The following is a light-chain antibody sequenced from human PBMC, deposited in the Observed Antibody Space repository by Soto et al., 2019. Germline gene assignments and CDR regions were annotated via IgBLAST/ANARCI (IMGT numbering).Light chain of an antibody. CDR2: SNN. Sequence: QSVLTQPPSASGTPGQRVTISCSGSSSNIGSNTVNWYQQLPGTAPKLLIYSNNQRPSGVPDRFSGSKSGTSASLAISGLQSEDAADDYCAAWDDSLNGEVFGGGTQLTFL. J-gene: IGLJ2*01. V-gene: IGLV1-44*01. CDR1: SSNIGSNT. CDR3: AAWDDSLNGEV.